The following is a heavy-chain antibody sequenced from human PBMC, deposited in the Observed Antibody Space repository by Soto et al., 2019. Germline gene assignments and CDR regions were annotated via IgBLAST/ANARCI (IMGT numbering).Heavy chain of an antibody. D-gene: IGHD4-17*01. J-gene: IGHJ4*02. CDR2: VYYSGTT. Sequence: SETLSLTCSVSGGSVSDKTYYWSWIRQPPGKRLEWIGYVYYSGTTNYNPSLKSRVTISVDLSKNRFSLRLSSVTTADTALYYCARNTDAPNTLRSRYFLDYWGQGTLVTVSS. CDR3: ARNTDAPNTLRSRYFLDY. V-gene: IGHV4-61*01. CDR1: GGSVSDKTYY.